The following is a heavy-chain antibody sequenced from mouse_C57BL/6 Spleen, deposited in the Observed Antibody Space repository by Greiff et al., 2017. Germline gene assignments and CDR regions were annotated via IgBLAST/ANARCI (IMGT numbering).Heavy chain of an antibody. V-gene: IGHV5-6*01. D-gene: IGHD1-1*01. CDR2: ISSGGSYT. Sequence: DVQLVESGGDLVKPGGSLKLSCAASGFTFSSYGMSWVRQTPDKRLEWVATISSGGSYTYYPDSVKGRFTISRDNAKNTLYLQMSSRKSEDTAMYYCARHCTTVVAKGYFDVWGTGTTVTVSS. CDR1: GFTFSSYG. J-gene: IGHJ1*03. CDR3: ARHCTTVVAKGYFDV.